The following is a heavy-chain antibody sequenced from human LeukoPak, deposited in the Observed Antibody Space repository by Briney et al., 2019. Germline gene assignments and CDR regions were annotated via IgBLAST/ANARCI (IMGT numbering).Heavy chain of an antibody. D-gene: IGHD3-22*01. V-gene: IGHV1-69*04. Sequence: SVKVSCKASGGTFSSYAISWVRQAPGQGLEWMGRIIPIFGIANCAQKFQGRVTITADKSTSTAYMELSSLRSEDTAVYYCARDRDSSGGVFDYWGQGTLVTVSS. CDR2: IIPIFGIA. J-gene: IGHJ4*02. CDR1: GGTFSSYA. CDR3: ARDRDSSGGVFDY.